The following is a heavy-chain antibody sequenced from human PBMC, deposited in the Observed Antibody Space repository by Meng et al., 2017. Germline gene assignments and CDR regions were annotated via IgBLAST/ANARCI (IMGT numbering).Heavy chain of an antibody. J-gene: IGHJ4*02. CDR3: AREEKGDYDY. Sequence: GESLKISCAASGFTFSAFPTHWVRQAPGKGLESVSAISGDGSRTYYADSVKGRFTISRDNSRNTLYLQMGSLRTEDTAVYYCAREEKGDYDYLGQGTRVTCSS. CDR1: GFTFSAFP. D-gene: IGHD2-21*01. CDR2: ISGDGSRT. V-gene: IGHV3-64*02.